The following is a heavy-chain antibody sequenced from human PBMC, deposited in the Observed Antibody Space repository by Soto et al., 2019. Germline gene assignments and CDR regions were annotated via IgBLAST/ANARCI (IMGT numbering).Heavy chain of an antibody. J-gene: IGHJ5*02. D-gene: IGHD3-22*01. CDR2: INPNSGGT. V-gene: IGHV1-2*02. Sequence: ASVKVSCKASGYTFTGYYMHWVRQAPGQGLEWMGWINPNSGGTNYAQKFQGGVTMTRDTSISTAYMELSRLRSDDTAVYYCAKDYYDSSGYDNWFDPWGQGTLVTVSS. CDR1: GYTFTGYY. CDR3: AKDYYDSSGYDNWFDP.